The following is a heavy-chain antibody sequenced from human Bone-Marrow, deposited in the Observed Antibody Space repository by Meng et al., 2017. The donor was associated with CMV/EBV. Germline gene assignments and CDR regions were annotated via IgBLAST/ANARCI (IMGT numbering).Heavy chain of an antibody. CDR1: GFTFSSYA. CDR2: ISYDGSNK. J-gene: IGHJ6*02. V-gene: IGHV3-30*04. D-gene: IGHD3-3*01. Sequence: GESLKISCAASGFTFSSYAMHWVRQAPGKGLEWVAVISYDGSNKYYADSVKGRFTISRDNSKNTLYLQMNSLRAEDTAVYYCARAGGYDFWSGYLPQYYYGMDVWGQGTTVTVSS. CDR3: ARAGGYDFWSGYLPQYYYGMDV.